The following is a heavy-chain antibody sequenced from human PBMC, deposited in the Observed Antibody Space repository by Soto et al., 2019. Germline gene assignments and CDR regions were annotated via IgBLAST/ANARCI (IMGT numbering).Heavy chain of an antibody. CDR2: IYSSGGT. V-gene: IGHV4-4*07. D-gene: IGHD3-3*01. CDR3: ARGQRFSDSFDP. Sequence: SETLSLTCTVSGGATSGYYWTWIRQPAGKGLEWIGRIYSSGGTKYNPSLKSRVDMSLDMSKNQFSLRLNSVTAADTAVYYCARGQRFSDSFDPWGQGTLVTVS. CDR1: GGATSGYY. J-gene: IGHJ5*02.